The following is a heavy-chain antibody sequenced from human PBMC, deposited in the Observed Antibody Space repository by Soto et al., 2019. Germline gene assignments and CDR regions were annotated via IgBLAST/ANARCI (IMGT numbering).Heavy chain of an antibody. CDR1: GFTFSSYE. D-gene: IGHD5-12*01. CDR3: ARCRSIRGGYNWHYYYGMDV. J-gene: IGHJ6*02. CDR2: ISSSGSTI. V-gene: IGHV3-48*03. Sequence: GGSLRLSCAASGFTFSSYEMNWVRQAPGKGLEWVSYISSSGSTIYYADSVKGRFTISRDNAKNSLYLQMNSLRAEDTAVYYCARCRSIRGGYNWHYYYGMDVWGQGTTVTVSS.